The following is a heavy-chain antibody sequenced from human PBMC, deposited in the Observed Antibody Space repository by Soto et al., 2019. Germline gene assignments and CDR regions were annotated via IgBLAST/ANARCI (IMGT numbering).Heavy chain of an antibody. CDR2: ISGSGGST. Sequence: PGGSLRLSCAASGFTFSSYAMSWVRQAPGKGLEWVSAISGSGGSTYYADSVKGRFTISRDNSKDTLYLQMNSLRAEDTAVYYCAKESLVRTHMVYAIWARNYYYGMDVWGQGTTVTVSS. V-gene: IGHV3-23*01. D-gene: IGHD2-8*01. J-gene: IGHJ6*02. CDR1: GFTFSSYA. CDR3: AKESLVRTHMVYAIWARNYYYGMDV.